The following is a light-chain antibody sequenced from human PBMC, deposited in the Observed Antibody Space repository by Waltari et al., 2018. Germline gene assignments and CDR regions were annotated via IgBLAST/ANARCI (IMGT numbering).Light chain of an antibody. CDR1: SSNIGVND. CDR2: SNY. Sequence: QSALTQRPSLSGTPGQGVTISCSVASSNIGVNDVNWYQQFPGTAPKLLIYSNYRRPSGVPERFSGSKSGISASLAISGLQSEDEADYYCATWDDKLNGVLFGGGTKLTVL. V-gene: IGLV1-44*01. CDR3: ATWDDKLNGVL. J-gene: IGLJ3*02.